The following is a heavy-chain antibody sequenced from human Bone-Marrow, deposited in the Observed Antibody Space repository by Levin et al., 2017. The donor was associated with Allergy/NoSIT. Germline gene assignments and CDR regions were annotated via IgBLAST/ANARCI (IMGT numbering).Heavy chain of an antibody. CDR2: ISYDGSNK. CDR1: GFTFSDFA. CDR3: ARVGLAVGGIRNILNAFDI. D-gene: IGHD1-26*01. V-gene: IGHV3-30*04. Sequence: GESLKISCAASGFTFSDFALHWVRQVPGKGLEWVAVISYDGSNKYYAASVKGRFTMSRDNSKDTLYLDMNSLNAEDTAMYFCARVGLAVGGIRNILNAFDIWGQGTMVSVSS. J-gene: IGHJ3*02.